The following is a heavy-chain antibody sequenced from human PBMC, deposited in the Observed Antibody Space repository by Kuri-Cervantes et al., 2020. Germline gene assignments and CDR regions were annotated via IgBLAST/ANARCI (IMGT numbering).Heavy chain of an antibody. J-gene: IGHJ6*02. CDR3: ARWGDDSSEESSWRFPNPGDYYYYYGMDV. V-gene: IGHV1-8*01. CDR1: GYTFTSYD. D-gene: IGHD6-19*01. CDR2: MNPNSGNT. Sequence: ASVKVSCKASGYTFTSYDINWVRQATGQGLEWMGWMNPNSGNTGYAQKFQGRVTMTRDTSISTACMELSRLRSDDTAVYYCARWGDDSSEESSWRFPNPGDYYYYYGMDVWGQGTTVTVSS.